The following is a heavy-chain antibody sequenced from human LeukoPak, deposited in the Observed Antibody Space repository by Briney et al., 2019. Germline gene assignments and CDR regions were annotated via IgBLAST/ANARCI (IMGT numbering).Heavy chain of an antibody. CDR2: ISSSSSYI. Sequence: PGGSLRLSCAASGFTFSSYSMNWVRQAPGKGLEWVSSISSSSSYIYYADSVKGRFTISRDNAKNSLYLQMNSLRAEDTAVYYCARVTSSSSPRFDYWGQGTLVTVSS. CDR3: ARVTSSSSPRFDY. J-gene: IGHJ4*02. V-gene: IGHV3-21*01. D-gene: IGHD6-6*01. CDR1: GFTFSSYS.